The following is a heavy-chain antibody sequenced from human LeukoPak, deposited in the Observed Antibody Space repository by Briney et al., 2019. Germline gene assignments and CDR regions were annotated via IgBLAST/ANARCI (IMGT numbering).Heavy chain of an antibody. D-gene: IGHD3-16*01. CDR2: IYYSGRT. CDR3: ASLGVALHAVDM. Sequence: PSETLSLTCIVSGGSISSSSHYWGWIRQPPGKGLEWIGNIYYSGRTYYNPSLKSRVSISVDTSKNQFALRLSSVTAADTAVYYCASLGVALHAVDMWGQGTMVTVST. CDR1: GGSISSSSHY. J-gene: IGHJ3*02. V-gene: IGHV4-39*01.